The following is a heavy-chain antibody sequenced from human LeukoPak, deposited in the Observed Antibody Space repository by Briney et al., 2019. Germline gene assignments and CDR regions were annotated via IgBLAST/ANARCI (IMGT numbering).Heavy chain of an antibody. CDR1: GFTFSSYG. D-gene: IGHD3-3*01. V-gene: IGHV3-30*02. CDR3: AKDYTIFAVVNAFDI. J-gene: IGHJ3*02. CDR2: IRYDGSNK. Sequence: GGSLRLSCAASGFTFSSYGMHWVRQAPGKGLEWVAFIRYDGSNKYYADSVKGRFTISRDNSKNTLYLQMNSLRAEDTAVYYCAKDYTIFAVVNAFDIWGQGTMVTVSS.